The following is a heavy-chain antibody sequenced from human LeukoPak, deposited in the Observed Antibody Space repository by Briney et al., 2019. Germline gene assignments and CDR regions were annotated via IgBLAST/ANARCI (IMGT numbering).Heavy chain of an antibody. D-gene: IGHD5-12*01. CDR2: ISGSGGST. CDR3: AKKDSGYDFPTYSMDV. Sequence: GGSLRLSCAASGFTFSSYAMSWVRQAPGKGLEWVSAISGSGGSTYYADSVKGRFTISRDNSKNTLYLQMNSLRAEDTAVYYCAKKDSGYDFPTYSMDVWGQGTTVTVSS. CDR1: GFTFSSYA. J-gene: IGHJ6*02. V-gene: IGHV3-23*01.